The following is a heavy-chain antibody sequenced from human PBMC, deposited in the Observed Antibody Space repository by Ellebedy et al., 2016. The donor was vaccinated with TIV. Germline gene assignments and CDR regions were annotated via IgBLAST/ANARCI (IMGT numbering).Heavy chain of an antibody. CDR3: ARRFYSDSSGFRPYDY. J-gene: IGHJ4*02. Sequence: GESLKISXAASGFTFSTYTMNWVRQAPGKGLEWVSSISRDGNSIFYADSVKGRFTISRDNAKNSLYLQMDSLRAEDTAVYYCARRFYSDSSGFRPYDYWGQGILVTVSS. D-gene: IGHD3-22*01. CDR1: GFTFSTYT. V-gene: IGHV3-21*01. CDR2: ISRDGNSI.